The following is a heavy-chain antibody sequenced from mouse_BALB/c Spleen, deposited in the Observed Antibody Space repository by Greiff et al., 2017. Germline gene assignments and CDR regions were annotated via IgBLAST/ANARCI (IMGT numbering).Heavy chain of an antibody. J-gene: IGHJ2*01. D-gene: IGHD1-1*01. V-gene: IGHV3-6*02. CDR2: ISYDGSN. Sequence: VQLKESGPGLVKPSQSLSLTCSVTGYSITSGYYWNWIRQFPGNKLEWMGYISYDGSNNYNPSLKNRISITRDTSKNQFFLKLNSVTTEDTATYYCARDGNYYGSPYYFDYWGQGTTLTVSS. CDR1: GYSITSGYY. CDR3: ARDGNYYGSPYYFDY.